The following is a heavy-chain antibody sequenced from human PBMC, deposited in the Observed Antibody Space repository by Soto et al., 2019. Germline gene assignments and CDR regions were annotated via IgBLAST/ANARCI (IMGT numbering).Heavy chain of an antibody. Sequence: SETLSLTCTVSGGSISSGGYYWSWIRQHPGKGLEWIGYIYYSGSTYYNPSLKSRVTISVDTSKKQFSLKLSSVTAADTAVYYCARGDYAYYYYYMDVWGKGTTVTVSS. CDR1: GGSISSGGYY. J-gene: IGHJ6*03. D-gene: IGHD4-17*01. V-gene: IGHV4-31*03. CDR3: ARGDYAYYYYYMDV. CDR2: IYYSGST.